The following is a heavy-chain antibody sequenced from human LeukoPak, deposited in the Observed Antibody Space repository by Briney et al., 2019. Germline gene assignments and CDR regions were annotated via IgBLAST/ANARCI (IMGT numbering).Heavy chain of an antibody. CDR3: AREAILDDAFDV. CDR2: ISNGAGGTI. CDR1: GFIFSDHY. V-gene: IGHV3-11*01. J-gene: IGHJ3*01. Sequence: GGSLRLSCAASGFIFSDHYMSWIRQAPGKGLEWISYISNGAGGTIHYADSVKGRFTISRDNAKSSVFLQMNSLRGEDTAVYYCAREAILDDAFDVWGHGTVVTVS. D-gene: IGHD3-3*02.